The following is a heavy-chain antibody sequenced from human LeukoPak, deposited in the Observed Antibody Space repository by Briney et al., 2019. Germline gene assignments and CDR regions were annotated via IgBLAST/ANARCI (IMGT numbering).Heavy chain of an antibody. J-gene: IGHJ5*02. CDR1: GGSISSYY. D-gene: IGHD3-10*01. Sequence: SETPSLTCTVSGGSISSYYWSWIRQPAGKGLEWIGRIYTSGSTNYNPSLKSRATMSVETSKNQFSLKLKSVTAADTAVYYCARGGYYGSGNDFRFDPWGQGTLVTVSS. CDR3: ARGGYYGSGNDFRFDP. V-gene: IGHV4-4*07. CDR2: IYTSGST.